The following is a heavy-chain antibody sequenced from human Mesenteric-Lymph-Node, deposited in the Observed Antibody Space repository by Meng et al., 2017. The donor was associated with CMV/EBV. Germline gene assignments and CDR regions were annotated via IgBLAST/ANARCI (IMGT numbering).Heavy chain of an antibody. V-gene: IGHV1-69*10. CDR3: ARDKYDFWSGYYTPYYYGMDV. Sequence: SVKVSCKASGGTFSSYAISWVRQAPGQGLEWMGGIIPILGIANYAQKFQGRVTITADKSTSTAYMELSSLRSEDTAVHYCARDKYDFWSGYYTPYYYGMDVWGQGTTVTVSS. J-gene: IGHJ6*02. CDR2: IIPILGIA. CDR1: GGTFSSYA. D-gene: IGHD3-3*01.